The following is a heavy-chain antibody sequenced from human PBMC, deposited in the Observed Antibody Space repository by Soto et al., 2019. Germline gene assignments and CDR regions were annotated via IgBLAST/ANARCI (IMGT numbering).Heavy chain of an antibody. CDR1: GGSISSYY. D-gene: IGHD3-10*01. CDR3: ARLLWSRGDWFDP. J-gene: IGHJ5*02. V-gene: IGHV4-59*08. CDR2: IYYSGST. Sequence: PSETLSLTCTVSGGSISSYYWSWIRQPPGKGLEWIGYIYYSGSTNYNPSLKSRVTISVDTSKNQFSLKLSSVTAADTAVYYCARLLWSRGDWFDPWAQGTLVTVS.